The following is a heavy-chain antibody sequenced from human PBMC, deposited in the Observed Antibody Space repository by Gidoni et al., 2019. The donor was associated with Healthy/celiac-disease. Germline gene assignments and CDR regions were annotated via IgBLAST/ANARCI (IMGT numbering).Heavy chain of an antibody. V-gene: IGHV4-34*01. CDR3: ARGRRWLHLSEAFGMDV. D-gene: IGHD5-12*01. CDR2: INHSGST. CDR1: GGSFSGYY. J-gene: IGHJ6*02. Sequence: QVQLQQWGAGLLKPSETLSLTCAVYGGSFSGYYWSWIRQPPGKGLEWIGEINHSGSTNYNPSLKSRVTISVDTSKNQFSLKLSSVTAADTSVYYCARGRRWLHLSEAFGMDVWGQGTTVTVSS.